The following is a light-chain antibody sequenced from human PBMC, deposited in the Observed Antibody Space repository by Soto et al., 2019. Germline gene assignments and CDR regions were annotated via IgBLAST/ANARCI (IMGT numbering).Light chain of an antibody. J-gene: IGKJ2*01. V-gene: IGKV3-20*01. CDR1: QSVSSSY. Sequence: ESGLTQSPGTLSLSPGERATLSCRASQSVSSSYLAWYQQKPGQAPRLLIYGASSRATGIPDRFSGSGSGTDFTLTISRLEPEDYAVYYCQLYGSSPQAVGQGS. CDR3: QLYGSSPQA. CDR2: GAS.